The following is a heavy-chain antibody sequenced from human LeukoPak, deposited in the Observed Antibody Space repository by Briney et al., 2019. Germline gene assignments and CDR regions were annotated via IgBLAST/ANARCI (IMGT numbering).Heavy chain of an antibody. CDR1: GYTFTDYY. J-gene: IGHJ4*02. CDR3: ARGTEWFGELLPRPYFDY. D-gene: IGHD3-10*01. CDR2: INPDSGYT. V-gene: IGHV1-2*02. Sequence: ASVKVSCKTSGYTFTDYYIHWVRQAPGQGLEWMGWINPDSGYTNYAQKFRGRVTMTRDTSINTAYMELSRLTSDDTAVYYCARGTEWFGELLPRPYFDYWGQGTLVTVSS.